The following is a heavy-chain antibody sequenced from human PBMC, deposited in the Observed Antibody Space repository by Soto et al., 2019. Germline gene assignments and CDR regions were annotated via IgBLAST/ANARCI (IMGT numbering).Heavy chain of an antibody. V-gene: IGHV4-59*01. J-gene: IGHJ3*02. CDR1: GGSISSYY. Sequence: QVQLQESGPGLVKPSETLSLTCTVSGGSISSYYWSWLRQPPGKGLEWIGYIYYSGSTNYNPSLQSRVTISVDTSKNQFSLKLSSVTAADTAVYYWARDSRTHRHAFDIWGQGTMVTVSS. CDR3: ARDSRTHRHAFDI. CDR2: IYYSGST.